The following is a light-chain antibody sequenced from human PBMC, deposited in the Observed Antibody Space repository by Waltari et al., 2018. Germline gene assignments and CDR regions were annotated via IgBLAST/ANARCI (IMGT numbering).Light chain of an antibody. CDR1: SLRRTY. V-gene: IGLV3-19*01. Sequence: SSELTQDPAVSVALGQTVRITCQGDSLRRTYASWYQQKSGQAPILVIYGRNNRPSGIPDRFSGSSSGTSASLTITGAQAEDEADYYCNSRDSSGSHYVFGAGTKVTVL. J-gene: IGLJ1*01. CDR2: GRN. CDR3: NSRDSSGSHYV.